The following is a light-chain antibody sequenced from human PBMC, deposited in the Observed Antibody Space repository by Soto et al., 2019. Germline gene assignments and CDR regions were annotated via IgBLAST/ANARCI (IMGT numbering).Light chain of an antibody. CDR2: EVS. CDR1: SSDVGGYNY. V-gene: IGLV2-8*01. CDR3: SSYGGTNKRYV. Sequence: QSVLTQPPSASGSPGQSVTISCTGTSSDVGGYNYVSWYQQHPGKAPKLLIYEVSNRPSGVPDRFSGSKSANTASLTVSGLQTEDEADYYCSSYGGTNKRYVFGTGTQVTVL. J-gene: IGLJ1*01.